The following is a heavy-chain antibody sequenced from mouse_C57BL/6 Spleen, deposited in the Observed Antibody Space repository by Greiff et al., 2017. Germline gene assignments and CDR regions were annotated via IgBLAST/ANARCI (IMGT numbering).Heavy chain of an antibody. CDR3: AIITTVVANEVDY. V-gene: IGHV1-69*01. CDR2: IDPSDSYT. D-gene: IGHD1-1*01. CDR1: GYTFTSYW. J-gene: IGHJ4*01. Sequence: QVQLQQPGAELVMPGASVKLSCKASGYTFTSYWMHWVKQRPGQGLEWIGEIDPSDSYTNYNQKFKGKSTLTVDKSSSTAYMQLSSLTSEDSAVYYCAIITTVVANEVDYWGQGTSVTVAS.